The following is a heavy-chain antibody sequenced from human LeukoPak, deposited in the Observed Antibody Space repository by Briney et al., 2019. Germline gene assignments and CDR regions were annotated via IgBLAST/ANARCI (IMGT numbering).Heavy chain of an antibody. D-gene: IGHD5-18*01. CDR2: ISVSSGYT. Sequence: GASVKVSCKASGYTFTSYGISWVRQAPGQGLEWMGWISVSSGYTVYAHKFQDRVIMTTDKSTRTAYMDLRSLTFDDTAVYFCARREYTYGPFDYWGQGTLVTVSS. CDR1: GYTFTSYG. V-gene: IGHV1-18*01. J-gene: IGHJ4*02. CDR3: ARREYTYGPFDY.